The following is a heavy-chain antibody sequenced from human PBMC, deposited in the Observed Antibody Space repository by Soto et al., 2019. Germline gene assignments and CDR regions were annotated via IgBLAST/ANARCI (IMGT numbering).Heavy chain of an antibody. CDR2: IGTDGNT. J-gene: IGHJ4*01. V-gene: IGHV3-23*01. CDR3: VRKYPGTRPFDY. CDR1: GFTFNSYA. D-gene: IGHD2-2*01. Sequence: GGSLRLSCAASGFTFNSYAMNWVRQAPGKGLAWVSAIGTDGNTYYANSVKGRFTISRDNSRTTLYLQMNSLRVEDTALYYCVRKYPGTRPFDYWSQGTLVTVSS.